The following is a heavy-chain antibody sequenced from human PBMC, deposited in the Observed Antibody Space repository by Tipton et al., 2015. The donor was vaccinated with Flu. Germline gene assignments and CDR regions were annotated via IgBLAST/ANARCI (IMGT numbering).Heavy chain of an antibody. CDR2: IYSGGST. Sequence: GSLRLSCAASGFTVSTNFMSWVRQAPGKGLEWVSVIYSGGSTYYADSVKGRFNVSRDISKNTVFLQMTSLRADDTAVYYCARGMNTGLVDVWGQGTTVTVSS. J-gene: IGHJ6*02. D-gene: IGHD1-14*01. V-gene: IGHV3-53*01. CDR3: ARGMNTGLVDV. CDR1: GFTVSTNF.